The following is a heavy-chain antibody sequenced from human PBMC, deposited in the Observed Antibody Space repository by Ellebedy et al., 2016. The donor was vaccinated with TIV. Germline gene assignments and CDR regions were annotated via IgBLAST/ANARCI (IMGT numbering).Heavy chain of an antibody. D-gene: IGHD4-23*01. CDR1: GFTFSSYA. J-gene: IGHJ5*02. CDR2: ISGSGGST. V-gene: IGHV3-23*01. CDR3: AKEGYGGNSLYHWFDP. Sequence: GESLKISXAASGFTFSSYAMSWVRQAPGKGLEWVSAISGSGGSTYYADSVKGRFTISRDNSKNTLYLQMNSLRAEDTAVYYCAKEGYGGNSLYHWFDPWGQGTLVTVSS.